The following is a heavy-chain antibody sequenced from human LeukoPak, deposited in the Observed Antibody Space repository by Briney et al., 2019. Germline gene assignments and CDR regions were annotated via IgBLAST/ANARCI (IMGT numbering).Heavy chain of an antibody. CDR3: ARDDYGDSNY. CDR1: GFTFSSYG. CDR2: IWYDGSNK. J-gene: IGHJ4*02. Sequence: PGGSLRLSCAASGFTFSSYGMHWVRQAPGKGLGWVAVIWYDGSNKYYADSVKGRFTISRDNSKNTLYLQMNSLRAEDTAVYYCARDDYGDSNYWGQGTLVTVSS. V-gene: IGHV3-33*01. D-gene: IGHD4-17*01.